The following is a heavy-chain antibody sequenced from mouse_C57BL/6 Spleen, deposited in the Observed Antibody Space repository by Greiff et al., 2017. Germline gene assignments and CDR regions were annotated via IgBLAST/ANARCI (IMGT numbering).Heavy chain of an antibody. CDR1: GYTFTSYW. CDR3: ARSGTVAMDY. CDR2: IDPSDSET. D-gene: IGHD3-3*01. V-gene: IGHV1-52*01. Sequence: VQLQQPGAELVRPGSSVKLSCKASGYTFTSYWMHWVKQRPIQGLEWIGNIDPSDSETHYNQKFKDKATLTVDKSSSTAYMQLSSLTSDDSAVYSCARSGTVAMDYWGQGTTVTVSS. J-gene: IGHJ4*01.